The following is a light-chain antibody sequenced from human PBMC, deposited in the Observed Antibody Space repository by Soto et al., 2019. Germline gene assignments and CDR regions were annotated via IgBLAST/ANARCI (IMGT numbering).Light chain of an antibody. CDR2: GAY. Sequence: EIVMTQSQATLSVYPGERATLACRASQSVSSNLALYQQKPCQAPRLLIYGAYTRATGIPDRFSCSGSGTEFTRTLRGLQSEDFAVHSCQKYTNWLPFTFGQGTKVEVK. CDR3: QKYTNWLPFT. J-gene: IGKJ1*01. V-gene: IGKV3-15*01. CDR1: QSVSSN.